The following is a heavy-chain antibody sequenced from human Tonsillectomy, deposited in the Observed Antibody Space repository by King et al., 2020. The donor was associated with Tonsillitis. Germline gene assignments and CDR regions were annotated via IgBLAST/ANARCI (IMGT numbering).Heavy chain of an antibody. CDR2: ISDSGDRK. CDR3: AKYCSGGSCFDY. D-gene: IGHD2-15*01. J-gene: IGHJ4*02. Sequence: VQLVESGGGLVQPGGSLRLSCAASGFTFSSYAMSWVRRAPGKGLEWVSIISDSGDRKYYADSVKGRFTISRDNSKNTLYLQMNSLRAEDTAVYYCAKYCSGGSCFDYWGQGTLVTVSS. V-gene: IGHV3-23*04. CDR1: GFTFSSYA.